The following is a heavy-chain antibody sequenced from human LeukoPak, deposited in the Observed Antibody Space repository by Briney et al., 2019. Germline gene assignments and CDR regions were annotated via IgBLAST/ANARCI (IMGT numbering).Heavy chain of an antibody. CDR1: GGTFSSYA. D-gene: IGHD3-9*01. CDR3: ARDYDILATFDI. V-gene: IGHV1-69*13. Sequence: SVKVSCKASGGTFSSYAISWVRQAPGQGLEWMGGVIPIFGTANYAQKFQGRVTITADESTSTAYMELSSLRSEDTAVYYCARDYDILATFDIWGQGTMVTVSS. CDR2: VIPIFGTA. J-gene: IGHJ3*02.